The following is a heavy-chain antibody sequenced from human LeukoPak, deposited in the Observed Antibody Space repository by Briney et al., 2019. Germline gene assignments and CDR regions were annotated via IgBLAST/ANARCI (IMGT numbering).Heavy chain of an antibody. CDR2: IYYRGTT. V-gene: IGHV4-59*03. CDR3: AGVFSGRRPFEL. J-gene: IGHJ4*02. D-gene: IGHD3-10*01. Sequence: SETLSLTCTVSGGSINDYYWNWLRQPPGKGLEWIGFIYYRGTTNNNPSLKSRVTTSIDTSKKQFSLNLRSVTAADTATYYCAGVFSGRRPFELWGQGILVTVSS. CDR1: GGSINDYY.